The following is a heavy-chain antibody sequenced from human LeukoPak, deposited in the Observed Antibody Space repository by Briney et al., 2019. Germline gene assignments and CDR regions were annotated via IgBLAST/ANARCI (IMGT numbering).Heavy chain of an antibody. D-gene: IGHD3-10*01. V-gene: IGHV1-69*01. Sequence: ASVKVSCKASGGTFSSYAMSWVRQAPGQGLEWMGGIIPIFGTANYAQKFQGRVTITADESTSTAYMELSSLRSEDTAVYYCARSDYYYGSGSYYFDYWGQGTLVTVSS. CDR3: ARSDYYYGSGSYYFDY. CDR2: IIPIFGTA. CDR1: GGTFSSYA. J-gene: IGHJ4*02.